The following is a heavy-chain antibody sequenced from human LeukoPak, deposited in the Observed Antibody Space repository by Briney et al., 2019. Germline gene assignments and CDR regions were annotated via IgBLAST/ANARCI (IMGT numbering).Heavy chain of an antibody. Sequence: GGSLRLSCAASGFTFDDYAMHWVRQAPGKGLEWVSGISWNSGSIGYADSVKGRFTISRDNAKNSLYLQMSSLRAEDTALYYCAKGAYYYDSSGYAFDIWGQGTMVTVSS. J-gene: IGHJ3*02. CDR1: GFTFDDYA. CDR3: AKGAYYYDSSGYAFDI. D-gene: IGHD3-22*01. CDR2: ISWNSGSI. V-gene: IGHV3-9*01.